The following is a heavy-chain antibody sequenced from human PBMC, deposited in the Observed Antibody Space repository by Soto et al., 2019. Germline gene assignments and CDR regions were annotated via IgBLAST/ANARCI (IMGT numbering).Heavy chain of an antibody. D-gene: IGHD3-10*01. J-gene: IGHJ6*02. V-gene: IGHV3-53*01. CDR1: GLTVSSNY. CDR2: IYSGGST. CDR3: ARDKGRFGELFGGIKTYYYYYGMDV. Sequence: GSLRRSCAACGLTVSSNYMRWVRQAPGKGLEGGSVIYSGGSTYYADSVKGRFTISRDNSKNTLYLQMNSLRAEDTAVYYCARDKGRFGELFGGIKTYYYYYGMDVWGQGTTVTVSS.